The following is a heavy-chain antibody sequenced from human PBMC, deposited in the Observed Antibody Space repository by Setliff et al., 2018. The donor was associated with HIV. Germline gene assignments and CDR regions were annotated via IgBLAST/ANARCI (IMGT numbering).Heavy chain of an antibody. Sequence: SETLSLTCSVSGGSTIGYHWNWIRQSARKGLEWIGRMYYSGSADYNPSLKSRGIMSIDTSKNQFSLKVNSVTAADTAVYYCARSVYGSGTYPLDIWGLGILVTVSS. V-gene: IGHV4-4*07. CDR1: GGSTIGYH. D-gene: IGHD3-10*01. J-gene: IGHJ4*02. CDR3: ARSVYGSGTYPLDI. CDR2: MYYSGSA.